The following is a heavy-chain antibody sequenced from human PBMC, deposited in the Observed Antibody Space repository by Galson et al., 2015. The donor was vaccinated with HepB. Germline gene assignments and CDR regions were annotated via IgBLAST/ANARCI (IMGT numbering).Heavy chain of an antibody. J-gene: IGHJ4*02. D-gene: IGHD3-10*01. V-gene: IGHV3-30*04. CDR2: ISYDGGTK. CDR3: ARGDYASGRPLGY. Sequence: SLRLSCADSGFTFSSYAMHWVRQAPGEGLEWVTIISYDGGTKYYADSVKGRLTVSRDNSKNTLYLQMNSLRAEDTAVYYCARGDYASGRPLGYWGQGTLVTVSS. CDR1: GFTFSSYA.